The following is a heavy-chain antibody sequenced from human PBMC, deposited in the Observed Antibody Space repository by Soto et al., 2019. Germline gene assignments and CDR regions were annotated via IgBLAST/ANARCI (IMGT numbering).Heavy chain of an antibody. J-gene: IGHJ4*02. CDR1: GFSFSEYT. V-gene: IGHV3-21*04. Sequence: GGSLRLSCVASGFSFSEYTLSWVRQAPGKGLDWVSTISTSSSNIFYAASVKGRFTVSRDNAKNTLYLQMNSLRAEDTALYYCAKDTVYGSGSYYNGYDYWGQGTLVTVSS. CDR3: AKDTVYGSGSYYNGYDY. CDR2: ISTSSSNI. D-gene: IGHD3-10*01.